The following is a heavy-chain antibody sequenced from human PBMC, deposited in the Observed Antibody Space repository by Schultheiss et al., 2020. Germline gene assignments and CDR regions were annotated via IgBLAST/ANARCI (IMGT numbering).Heavy chain of an antibody. D-gene: IGHD6-6*01. CDR3: AREGIAARPDYYYGMDV. CDR1: GGSISSYY. J-gene: IGHJ6*02. V-gene: IGHV4-4*07. Sequence: SQTLSLTCTVSGGSISSYYWSWIRQPAGKGLEWIGSIYYSGSTNYNPSLKSRVTISVDTSKNHFSLKLSSVTAADTAVYYCAREGIAARPDYYYGMDVWGQGTTGTVS. CDR2: IYYSGST.